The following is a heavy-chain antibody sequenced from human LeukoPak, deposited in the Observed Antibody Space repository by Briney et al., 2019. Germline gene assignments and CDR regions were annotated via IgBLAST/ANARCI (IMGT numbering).Heavy chain of an antibody. V-gene: IGHV3-23*01. CDR1: GFTFSSYD. CDR3: AKAVSGFDY. J-gene: IGHJ4*02. D-gene: IGHD3-3*01. CDR2: IISSGGST. Sequence: PGGSLRLSCAASGFTFSSYDMGWVRQAPGKGLEWVSTIISSGGSTYYADSVKGRFTISRDNSKNTLYLQMNSLRAADTAVYYCAKAVSGFDYWGQGTLVTVSS.